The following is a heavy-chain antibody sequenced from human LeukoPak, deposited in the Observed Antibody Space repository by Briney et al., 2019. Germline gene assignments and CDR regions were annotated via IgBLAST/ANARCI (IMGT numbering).Heavy chain of an antibody. V-gene: IGHV4-4*07. CDR1: GGSISSYY. Sequence: PSETLSLTCTVSGGSISSYYWSWIRQPAGKGLEWIGRIYTSGSTNYNPSLKSRVTMSVDTSKNQFSLKLSSVTAADTAVYYCARGRQEISMIVVVMTGVPYYLDVWGKGTTVTVS. CDR2: IYTSGST. D-gene: IGHD3-22*01. J-gene: IGHJ6*03. CDR3: ARGRQEISMIVVVMTGVPYYLDV.